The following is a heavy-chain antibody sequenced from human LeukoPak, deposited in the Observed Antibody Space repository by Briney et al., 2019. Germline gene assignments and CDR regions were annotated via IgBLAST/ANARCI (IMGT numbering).Heavy chain of an antibody. V-gene: IGHV3-23*01. CDR3: ARGSHGEHDS. CDR2: IDRSGGST. D-gene: IGHD4-17*01. Sequence: GDALRLSCAASGFSFNIYAMSWVRQAPGKGLEWVAAIDRSGGSTFYADSVKGRFTISKDNSNNTLYLQINSLRVDDTAIYYCARGSHGEHDSWGQGTLVTVSS. CDR1: GFSFNIYA. J-gene: IGHJ5*01.